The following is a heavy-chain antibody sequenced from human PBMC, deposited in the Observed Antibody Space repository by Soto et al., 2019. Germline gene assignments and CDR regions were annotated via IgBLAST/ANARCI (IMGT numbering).Heavy chain of an antibody. CDR2: ISAYNGNT. CDR3: ARVRADIVVVVAATDLDY. CDR1: GYTFTSYG. V-gene: IGHV1-18*01. D-gene: IGHD2-15*01. J-gene: IGHJ4*02. Sequence: GASVKVSCKASGYTFTSYGISWVRQAPGQGLEWMGWISAYNGNTNYAQKLQGRVTMTTDTSTSTAYMELRSLRSDDTAVYYCARVRADIVVVVAATDLDYWGKGTRDSVSS.